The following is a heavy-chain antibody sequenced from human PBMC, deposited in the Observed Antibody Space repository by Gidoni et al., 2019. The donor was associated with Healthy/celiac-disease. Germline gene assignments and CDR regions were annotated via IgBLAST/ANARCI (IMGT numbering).Heavy chain of an antibody. Sequence: EVQLLESGGGLVQPGGSLRLYCAASGFTFRSYAMSWVRQAPGKGLEWVSAISGSGGSTYYADSVKGRFTISRDNSKNTLYLQMNSLRAEDTAVYYCAKDSRKAAALHNFDYWGQGTLVTVSS. D-gene: IGHD6-13*01. CDR3: AKDSRKAAALHNFDY. J-gene: IGHJ4*02. CDR1: GFTFRSYA. V-gene: IGHV3-23*01. CDR2: ISGSGGST.